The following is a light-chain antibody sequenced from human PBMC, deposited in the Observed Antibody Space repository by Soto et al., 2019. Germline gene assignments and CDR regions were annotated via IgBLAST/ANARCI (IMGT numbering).Light chain of an antibody. CDR1: NSNIGNNY. J-gene: IGLJ2*01. V-gene: IGLV1-51*01. CDR2: DNN. Sequence: QSVLTQPPSVSAAPGQKVTISCSGSNSNIGNNYVSWYQHLPGTAPQVLIYDNNKRPSGIPDRFSGSKSGTSATLGITGLQTGDEADYYCGTWDSGLSARIFGGGTKLTV. CDR3: GTWDSGLSARI.